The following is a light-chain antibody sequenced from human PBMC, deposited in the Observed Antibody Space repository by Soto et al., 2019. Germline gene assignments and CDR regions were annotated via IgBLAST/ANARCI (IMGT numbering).Light chain of an antibody. V-gene: IGKV1-33*01. J-gene: IGKJ3*01. CDR1: QDIGNY. Sequence: DIQMTQSPSSLSASVGDRVTITCQASQDIGNYLNWYQQKPGKAPKLLIYETPNMEIGVPSRFSGSGPGTDFSFSISSLQPEDIATYYCQQHHSLPLTFGPGTKVDIK. CDR3: QQHHSLPLT. CDR2: ETP.